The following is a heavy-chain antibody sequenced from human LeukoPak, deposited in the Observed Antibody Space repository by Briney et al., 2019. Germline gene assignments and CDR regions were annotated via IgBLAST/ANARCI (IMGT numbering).Heavy chain of an antibody. CDR2: INPNSGGT. J-gene: IGHJ4*02. V-gene: IGHV1-2*02. Sequence: ASVTVSCTASGYTFTGYYMHWVRQAPGQGLEWMGWINPNSGGTNYAQKFQGRVTMTRDTSISTAYMELSRLRSDDTAVYYCARGPDVRHYYGSGRPDYWGQGTLVTVSS. D-gene: IGHD3-10*01. CDR1: GYTFTGYY. CDR3: ARGPDVRHYYGSGRPDY.